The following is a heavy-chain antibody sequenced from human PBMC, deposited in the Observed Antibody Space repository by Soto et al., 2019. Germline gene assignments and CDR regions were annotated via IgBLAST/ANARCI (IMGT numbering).Heavy chain of an antibody. D-gene: IGHD5-12*01. CDR1: GGSISSYY. CDR3: ARDGRWLRKSTHGFDP. J-gene: IGHJ5*02. V-gene: IGHV4-59*01. CDR2: IYYSGST. Sequence: SETLSLTCTVSGGSISSYYWSWIRQPPGNGLEWIGYIYYSGSTNYNPSLKSRVTISVDTSKNQFSLKLSSVTAADTAVYYCARDGRWLRKSTHGFDPWGQGPLVTVSS.